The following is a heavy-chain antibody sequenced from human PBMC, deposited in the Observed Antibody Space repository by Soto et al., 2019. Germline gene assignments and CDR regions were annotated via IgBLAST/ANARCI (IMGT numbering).Heavy chain of an antibody. CDR2: FDPEDGET. V-gene: IGHV1-24*01. Sequence: ASVKVSCKVSGYTLTELSMHWVRQAPGKGLEWMGGFDPEDGETIYAQKFQGRVTMTEDTSTDTAYMELSSLRSEDTAVYYCATDRSCSSTSCQHYYYGMDVWGQGTTVTVSS. CDR3: ATDRSCSSTSCQHYYYGMDV. J-gene: IGHJ6*02. D-gene: IGHD2-2*01. CDR1: GYTLTELS.